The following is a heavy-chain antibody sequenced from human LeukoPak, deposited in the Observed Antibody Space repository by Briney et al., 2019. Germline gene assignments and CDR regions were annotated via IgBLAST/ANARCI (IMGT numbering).Heavy chain of an antibody. Sequence: PGRSLRLSCAASGFTFSSYGMHWVRQAPGKGLEWVAVISYDVSNKYYADSVKGRFTISRDNSKNTLYLQMNSLRAEDTAVYYCAKVGGLGYSPGYWGQGTLVTVSS. D-gene: IGHD2-15*01. J-gene: IGHJ4*02. V-gene: IGHV3-30*18. CDR3: AKVGGLGYSPGY. CDR2: ISYDVSNK. CDR1: GFTFSSYG.